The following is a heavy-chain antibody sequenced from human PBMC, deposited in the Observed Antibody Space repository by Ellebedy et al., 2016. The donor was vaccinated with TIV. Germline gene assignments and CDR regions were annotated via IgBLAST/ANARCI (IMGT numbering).Heavy chain of an antibody. V-gene: IGHV3-30-3*01. CDR3: ARARYYYDSSGFDY. D-gene: IGHD3-22*01. CDR1: GFTFSSYA. J-gene: IGHJ4*02. Sequence: GESLKISCAASGFTFSSYAMHWVRQAPGKGLEWVAVISYDGSNKYYADSVKGRFTISRDNATNTLYLQMNSLRAEDTAVYYCARARYYYDSSGFDYWGQGTLVTVSS. CDR2: ISYDGSNK.